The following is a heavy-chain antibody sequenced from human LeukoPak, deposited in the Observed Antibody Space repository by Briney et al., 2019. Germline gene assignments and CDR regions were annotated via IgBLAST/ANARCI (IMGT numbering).Heavy chain of an antibody. J-gene: IGHJ4*02. CDR2: IYHSGST. CDR1: GGSISSSNW. CDR3: AKGSPPDYGYYFDY. V-gene: IGHV4-4*02. Sequence: SETLSLTCAVSGGSISSSNWWSWVRQPPGKGLEWIGEIYHSGSTNYNPSLKSRVTISVDKSKNQFSLKLSSVTAADTAVYYCAKGSPPDYGYYFDYWGQGTLVTVSS. D-gene: IGHD4-17*01.